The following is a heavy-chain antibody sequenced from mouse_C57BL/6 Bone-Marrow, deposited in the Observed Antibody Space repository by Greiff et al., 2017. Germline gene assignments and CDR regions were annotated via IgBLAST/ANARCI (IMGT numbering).Heavy chain of an antibody. J-gene: IGHJ3*01. CDR1: GYTFTSYW. V-gene: IGHV1-64*01. CDR2: IHPNSGST. CDR3: ARSVITTGVEGD. Sequence: QVQLQQPGAELVKPGASVKLSCKASGYTFTSYWMHWVKQRPGQGLEWIGMIHPNSGSTNYNEKFKSKATLTVDTSSSTAYMQLSSLTSEDSAVYYCARSVITTGVEGDWGQGTLVTVSA. D-gene: IGHD1-1*01.